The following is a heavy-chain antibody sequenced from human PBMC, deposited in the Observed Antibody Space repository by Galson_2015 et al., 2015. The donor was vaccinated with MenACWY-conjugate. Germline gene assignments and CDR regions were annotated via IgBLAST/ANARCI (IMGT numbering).Heavy chain of an antibody. J-gene: IGHJ6*02. Sequence: SLRLSCAASGFTFSSYSMNWVRQAPGKGLEWVSYISSSSSTIYYADSVKGRFTISRDNAKNSLYLQMNSLGDEDTAVYYCARDGAPTAHYYYGMDVWGQGTTVTVSS. CDR3: ARDGAPTAHYYYGMDV. CDR1: GFTFSSYS. CDR2: ISSSSSTI. V-gene: IGHV3-48*02. D-gene: IGHD3-16*01.